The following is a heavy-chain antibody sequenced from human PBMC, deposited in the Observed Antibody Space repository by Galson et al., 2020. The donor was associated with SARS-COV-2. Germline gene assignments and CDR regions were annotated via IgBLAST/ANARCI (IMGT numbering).Heavy chain of an antibody. V-gene: IGHV3-11*06. D-gene: IGHD6-13*01. Sequence: GGSLRLSCAASGFTFSDYYMSWIRQAPGKGLEWVSYISSSSSYTNYADSVKGRFTISRDNAKNSLYLQMNSLRAEDTAVYYCARKIAAAGLYYFDYWGHGTLVTVSS. J-gene: IGHJ4*01. CDR3: ARKIAAAGLYYFDY. CDR1: GFTFSDYY. CDR2: ISSSSSYT.